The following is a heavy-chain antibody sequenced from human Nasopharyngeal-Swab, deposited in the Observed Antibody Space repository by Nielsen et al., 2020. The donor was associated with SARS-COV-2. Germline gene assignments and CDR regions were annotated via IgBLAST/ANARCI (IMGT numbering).Heavy chain of an antibody. CDR1: GFTFSTYD. CDR3: ARGVGFGELIGATFDL. Sequence: GESLKISCSASGFTFSTYDMHWVRQATGKGLEWVSAIGTAGDTFYPASAKGRFTISRENAKNSLSLQMNSLRAGDTAVYYCARGVGFGELIGATFDLWGQGTMVTVSS. CDR2: IGTAGDT. D-gene: IGHD3-10*01. J-gene: IGHJ3*01. V-gene: IGHV3-13*04.